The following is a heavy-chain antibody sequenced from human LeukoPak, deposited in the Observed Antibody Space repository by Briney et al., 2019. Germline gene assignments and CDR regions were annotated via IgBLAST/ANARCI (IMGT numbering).Heavy chain of an antibody. CDR3: ARVYIENYYYYMDV. D-gene: IGHD1-1*01. Sequence: SETLSLTCTVSGGSISSYYWSWIRQPPGKGLEWIGYIYYSGSTNYNPSLKSRVTISVDTSKNQFSLKLSSVTAADTAVYYCARVYIENYYYYMDVWGKGTTVTVSS. V-gene: IGHV4-59*01. CDR1: GGSISSYY. J-gene: IGHJ6*03. CDR2: IYYSGST.